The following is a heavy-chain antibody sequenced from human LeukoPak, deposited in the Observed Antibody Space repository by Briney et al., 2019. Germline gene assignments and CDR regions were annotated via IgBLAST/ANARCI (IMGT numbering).Heavy chain of an antibody. Sequence: ASVTVSFMASGYTFTNYGISWVRQAPGQGLEWMGWISAYNGNTNYAQKLQGRVTMTTDTSTSTAYMELRSLRSDDTAVYYCARDSDYGSGTFDYWGQGTLVTVSS. V-gene: IGHV1-18*01. CDR1: GYTFTNYG. D-gene: IGHD3-10*01. CDR3: ARDSDYGSGTFDY. J-gene: IGHJ4*02. CDR2: ISAYNGNT.